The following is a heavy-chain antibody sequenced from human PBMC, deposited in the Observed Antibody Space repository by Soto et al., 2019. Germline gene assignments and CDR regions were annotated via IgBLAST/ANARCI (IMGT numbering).Heavy chain of an antibody. CDR2: IYSSGST. V-gene: IGHV4-39*01. CDR3: ARVRIDHEWFDP. J-gene: IGHJ5*02. CDR1: GGSISSSSYY. Sequence: PSETLSLTCTVSGGSISSSSYYWGWIRQSPGKGLEWIGNIYSSGSTYCNTSLKSRVTISADASKNQFSLTLRFVTAADTAVYYCARVRIDHEWFDPWGQGTLVTVSS.